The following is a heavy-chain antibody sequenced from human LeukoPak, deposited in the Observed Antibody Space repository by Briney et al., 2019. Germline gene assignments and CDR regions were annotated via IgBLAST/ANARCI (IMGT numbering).Heavy chain of an antibody. Sequence: GASLRLSCAASGFTFSSYAMSWVRQAPGKGLEWVSAISGSGGSTYYADSVKGRFTISRDNSKNTLYLQMNSLRAEDTAVYYCAKDDCSSTSWYYFGEYYFDYWGQGTLVTVSS. CDR1: GFTFSSYA. J-gene: IGHJ4*02. D-gene: IGHD2-2*01. V-gene: IGHV3-23*01. CDR2: ISGSGGST. CDR3: AKDDCSSTSWYYFGEYYFDY.